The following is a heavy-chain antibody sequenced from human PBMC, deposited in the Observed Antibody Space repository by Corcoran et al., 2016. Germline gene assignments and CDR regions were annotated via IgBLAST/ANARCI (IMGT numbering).Heavy chain of an antibody. CDR3: TRGWGIRALEFDP. V-gene: IGHV3-49*05. D-gene: IGHD3-16*01. CDR1: GFTFGDYA. J-gene: IGHJ5*02. Sequence: EVQLVESGGGLVKPGRSLRLSCTASGFTFGDYAMSWFRQAPGKGLEWVGFIRSKAYGGTTEYAASVKGRFTISRDDSKSIAYLQMNSLKTEDTAVYYGTRGWGIRALEFDPWGQGTLVTVSS. CDR2: IRSKAYGGTT.